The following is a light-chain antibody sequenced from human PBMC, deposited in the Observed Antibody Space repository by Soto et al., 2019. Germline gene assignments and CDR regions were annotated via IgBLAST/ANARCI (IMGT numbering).Light chain of an antibody. V-gene: IGKV1-5*01. CDR2: DAS. J-gene: IGKJ1*01. CDR1: QTISSW. Sequence: DIQMTQSPFTLSASVGDRFTITCRASQTISSWLAWYQQIPGKAPKLLIYDASNLESGVPSRFSGSGSGTEFTLTISSLQPEDFAVYYCQQYENYWTFGQGTKVDIK. CDR3: QQYENYWT.